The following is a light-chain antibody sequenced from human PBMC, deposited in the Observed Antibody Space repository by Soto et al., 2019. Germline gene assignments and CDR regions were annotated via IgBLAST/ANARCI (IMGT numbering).Light chain of an antibody. J-gene: IGLJ2*01. CDR3: SSYATSTTVL. Sequence: QSALTQPASVSGSPGQSITISCTGTSSDVGGYNYVSWYQQHPGRAPQLMIYDVSNRPSGVSNRFSGSRSGNTASLTISGLQAEDEADYYCSSYATSTTVLFGGGTKDTVL. V-gene: IGLV2-14*03. CDR1: SSDVGGYNY. CDR2: DVS.